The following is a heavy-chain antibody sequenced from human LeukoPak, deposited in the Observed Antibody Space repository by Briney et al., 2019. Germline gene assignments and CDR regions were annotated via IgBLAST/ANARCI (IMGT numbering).Heavy chain of an antibody. D-gene: IGHD2-8*02. CDR1: GGSISSYY. Sequence: SETLSLTCTVSGGSISSYYWSWIRQPPGKGLEWIGYIYYSGSTNYNPSLKSRVTISVDTSKNQFSLKLSSVTAADTAVYYCARLTLLAGYYYYGMDVWGQGTTVTVSS. J-gene: IGHJ6*02. V-gene: IGHV4-59*08. CDR3: ARLTLLAGYYYYGMDV. CDR2: IYYSGST.